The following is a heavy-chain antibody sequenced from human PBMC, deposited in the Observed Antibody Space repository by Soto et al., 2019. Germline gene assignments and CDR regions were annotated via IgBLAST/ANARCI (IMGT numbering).Heavy chain of an antibody. CDR2: INSDGSST. J-gene: IGHJ6*02. V-gene: IGHV3-74*01. D-gene: IGHD6-19*01. Sequence: GGSLRLSCAASGFTFSSYWMHWVRQAPGKGLVWVSRINSDGSSTSYADSVKGRFTISRDNAKNTLYLQMNSLRAEDTAVYYCARGPGYSSGWPYYYYGMDVWGQGTTVTVSS. CDR1: GFTFSSYW. CDR3: ARGPGYSSGWPYYYYGMDV.